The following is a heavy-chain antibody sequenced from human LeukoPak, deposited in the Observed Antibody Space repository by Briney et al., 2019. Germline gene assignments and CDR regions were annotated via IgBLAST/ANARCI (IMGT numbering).Heavy chain of an antibody. J-gene: IGHJ5*02. Sequence: ASVKVSCKASGYTFTGYYMHWVRQAPGQGLEWMGWINPDSGGTNYAQKFQDRVTMTRDTSITTAHMELSRLISDDTAVYYCARGAGTPSSTSYNWFDPWGQGTLVTVSS. CDR2: INPDSGGT. V-gene: IGHV1-2*02. CDR1: GYTFTGYY. CDR3: ARGAGTPSSTSYNWFDP. D-gene: IGHD2-2*01.